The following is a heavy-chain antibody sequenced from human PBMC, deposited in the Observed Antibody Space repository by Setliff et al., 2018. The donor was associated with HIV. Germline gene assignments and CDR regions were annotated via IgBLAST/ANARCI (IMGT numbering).Heavy chain of an antibody. CDR1: GGSITSTTYY. Sequence: NPSETLSLTCTVSGGSITSTTYYWGWIRQPPGKGLEWIGTIHYTGNTYHNPSLKSRVTISVDTSKNQFSLKLSSVTASDTAVYYCARDRRPAGINYGYGYLDDWGQGTLVTVSS. D-gene: IGHD2-2*02. CDR3: ARDRRPAGINYGYGYLDD. CDR2: IHYTGNT. J-gene: IGHJ4*02. V-gene: IGHV4-39*07.